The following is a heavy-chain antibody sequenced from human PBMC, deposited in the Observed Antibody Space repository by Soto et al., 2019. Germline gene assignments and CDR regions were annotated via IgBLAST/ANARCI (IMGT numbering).Heavy chain of an antibody. V-gene: IGHV3-21*01. CDR2: ISTTSTYI. J-gene: IGHJ6*02. Sequence: GWSLRLSCASSVFTFSGDAMNWVRQAPGKGLEWVSSISTTSTYIYYADSVKGRFTISRDNANNSLHLQMNSLRAEDTAVYYCVRDYVMDVWGQGTTVTVSS. CDR1: VFTFSGDA. CDR3: VRDYVMDV. D-gene: IGHD3-10*02.